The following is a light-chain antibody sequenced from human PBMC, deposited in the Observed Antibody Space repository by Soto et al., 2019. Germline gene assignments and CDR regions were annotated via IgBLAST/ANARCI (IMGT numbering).Light chain of an antibody. CDR3: QQYDALPFT. CDR2: DAF. J-gene: IGKJ3*01. CDR1: HHINNY. V-gene: IGKV1-33*01. Sequence: DIQMTQSPSSLSASVVDRVTITCQAGHHINNYLNWFQQKPGKAPKLLIYDAFKLQTGVPSRFSGSESGTDFTFTISGLQPEDIATYYGQQYDALPFTFGRGTKVDIK.